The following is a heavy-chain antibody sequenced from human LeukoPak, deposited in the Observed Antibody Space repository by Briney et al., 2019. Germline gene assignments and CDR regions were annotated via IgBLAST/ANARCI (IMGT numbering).Heavy chain of an antibody. CDR2: IYPDDSDT. J-gene: IGHJ5*02. V-gene: IGHV5-51*01. CDR3: ATQRAVGAVPSRYGWFDP. Sequence: GESLKISCKGSGCSFTSYWIGWVRQMPGKGLEWMGIIYPDDSDTRYSPSFQGQVTISADKSISTAYLQWSSLKASDTAMYYCATQRAVGAVPSRYGWFDPWGQGTLVTVSS. D-gene: IGHD2-2*01. CDR1: GCSFTSYW.